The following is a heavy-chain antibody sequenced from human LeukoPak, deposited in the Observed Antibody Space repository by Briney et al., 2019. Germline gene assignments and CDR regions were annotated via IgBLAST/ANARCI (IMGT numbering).Heavy chain of an antibody. Sequence: GGSLRLSCAASGFSFSSYWMHWVRQAPGKGLVWVSRINSDGSSTSYADSVKGRFTISRDNAKNTLYLQMNSLRVEDTAVYYCARGFGYDNILTYWGQGTLVTVSS. J-gene: IGHJ4*02. D-gene: IGHD5-12*01. CDR3: ARGFGYDNILTY. V-gene: IGHV3-74*01. CDR2: INSDGSST. CDR1: GFSFSSYW.